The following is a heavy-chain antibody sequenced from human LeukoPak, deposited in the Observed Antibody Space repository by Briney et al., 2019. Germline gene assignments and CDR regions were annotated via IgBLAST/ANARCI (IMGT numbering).Heavy chain of an antibody. J-gene: IGHJ2*01. CDR3: ARGTNPGNYWYFDL. CDR1: GGSISSYY. Sequence: PSETLSLTCTVSGGSISSYYWSWIRQPAGKGLEWIGRIYTSGSTNYNPSLKSRVTMSVDTSKNQFSLNLSSVTAADTAVYYCARGTNPGNYWYFDLWGRGTLVTVSS. CDR2: IYTSGST. V-gene: IGHV4-4*07. D-gene: IGHD1-7*01.